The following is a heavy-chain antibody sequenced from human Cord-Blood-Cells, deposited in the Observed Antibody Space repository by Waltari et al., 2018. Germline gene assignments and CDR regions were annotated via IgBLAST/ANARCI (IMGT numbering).Heavy chain of an antibody. D-gene: IGHD3-3*01. Sequence: EVQLVESGGGLVKPGGYLRLSCAASGFTFSSYSMNWVRQAPGKGLEWVSSISSSSSYIYYADSVKGRFTISRDNAKNSLYLQMNSLRAEDTAVYYCASSITIFGDLDYWGQGTLVTVSS. CDR2: ISSSSSYI. CDR1: GFTFSSYS. CDR3: ASSITIFGDLDY. V-gene: IGHV3-21*01. J-gene: IGHJ4*02.